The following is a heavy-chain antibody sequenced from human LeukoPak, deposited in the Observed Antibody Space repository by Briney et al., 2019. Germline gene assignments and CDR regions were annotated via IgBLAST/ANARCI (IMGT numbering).Heavy chain of an antibody. CDR3: AIDGSTWYYFDY. D-gene: IGHD6-13*01. CDR2: NNPNSGAT. V-gene: IGHV1-2*02. J-gene: IGHJ4*02. CDR1: GYTFTDQY. Sequence: AAVKVCCKASGYTFTDQYIHWVRQAPGQGLEWMGWNNPNSGATKYAQKFQGRVTMTRDTSISTAYMELSRLRSDDTAVYYCAIDGSTWYYFDYWGQGTLVTVSS.